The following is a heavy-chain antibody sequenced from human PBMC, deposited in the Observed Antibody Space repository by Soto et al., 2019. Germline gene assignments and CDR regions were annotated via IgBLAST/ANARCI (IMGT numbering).Heavy chain of an antibody. CDR2: IIPILGIA. Sequence: QVQLVQSGAEVKKPGSSVKVSCKASGGTFSSYTISWVRQAPGQGLEWMGRIIPILGIANYAQKFQGRVTLTADKSTSTAYMELSSLRSEDTAVYYCASPRPGYCSGGSCYPYYYYYYYMDVWGKGTTVTVSS. J-gene: IGHJ6*03. D-gene: IGHD2-15*01. CDR3: ASPRPGYCSGGSCYPYYYYYYYMDV. V-gene: IGHV1-69*02. CDR1: GGTFSSYT.